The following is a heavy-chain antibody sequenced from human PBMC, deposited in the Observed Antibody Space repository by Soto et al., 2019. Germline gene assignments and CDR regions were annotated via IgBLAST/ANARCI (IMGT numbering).Heavy chain of an antibody. J-gene: IGHJ4*02. CDR2: ISYDGSDK. D-gene: IGHD2-21*02. CDR3: ARGGGFCGADCYKGGIDY. Sequence: QVQLVESGGGVGQPGRSLRLSRAASGFTFSPYTMHWVRQTPGKGLEWVAVISYDGSDKNYADSVRGRFTISRDNSKNTLFLQMNSLRAEDTALYYCARGGGFCGADCYKGGIDYWGQGALVTVSS. V-gene: IGHV3-30-3*01. CDR1: GFTFSPYT.